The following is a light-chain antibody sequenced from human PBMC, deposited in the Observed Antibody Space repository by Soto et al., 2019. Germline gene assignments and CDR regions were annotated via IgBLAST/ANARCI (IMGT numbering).Light chain of an antibody. CDR3: QHYNSYSEA. J-gene: IGKJ3*01. CDR2: KAS. CDR1: QTISSW. V-gene: IGKV1-5*03. Sequence: DIQMTQSPSPLSGSVGDRVTITCRASQTISSWLAWYQQKPGKAPKLLIYKASTLKSGVPSRFSGSGSGTEFPLTISSLQPDDFATYDCQHYNSYSEAFGPGTKVDIK.